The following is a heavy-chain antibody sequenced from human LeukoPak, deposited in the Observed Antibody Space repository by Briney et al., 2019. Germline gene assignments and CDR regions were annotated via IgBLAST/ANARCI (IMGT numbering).Heavy chain of an antibody. CDR2: IYYSGST. Sequence: TSETLSLTCTVSGGSISSYYWSWIRQPPGKGLEWIGYIYYSGSTNYNPSLKSRVTISVDTSKNQFSLKLSSVTAADTAVYYCARSLNYYYYDSSGYYQGYYFDYWGQGTLVTVSS. D-gene: IGHD3-22*01. V-gene: IGHV4-59*01. CDR3: ARSLNYYYYDSSGYYQGYYFDY. CDR1: GGSISSYY. J-gene: IGHJ4*02.